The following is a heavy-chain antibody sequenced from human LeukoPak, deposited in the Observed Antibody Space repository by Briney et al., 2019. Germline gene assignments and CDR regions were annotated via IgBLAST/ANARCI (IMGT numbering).Heavy chain of an antibody. D-gene: IGHD3-10*01. CDR3: ASAPPGGLLYSGV. Sequence: SSETLSLTCTVSGYSISSDYCWGWIRQPPGKGLEWIGSVHHSGSTYYNPSLKSRVTMSLDTSKNQFSLKLSSVTAADTAVYYCASAPPGGLLYSGVGGQGTLVTVSS. V-gene: IGHV4-38-2*02. CDR2: VHHSGST. CDR1: GYSISSDYC. J-gene: IGHJ4*02.